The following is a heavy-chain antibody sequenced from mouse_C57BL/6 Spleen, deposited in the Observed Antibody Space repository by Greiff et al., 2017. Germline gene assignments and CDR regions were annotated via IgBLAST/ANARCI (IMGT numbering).Heavy chain of an antibody. CDR2: IDPSDSYT. CDR3: ARAAQATSYYVDY. V-gene: IGHV1-50*01. J-gene: IGHJ2*01. Sequence: QVQLQQPGAELVKPGASVKLSCKASGYTFTSYWMQWVKQRPGQGLEWIGEIDPSDSYTNYNQKFKGKATLTVDTYSSTAYMQLSSLTSEDSAVYYYARAAQATSYYVDYWGQGTTLTVSS. CDR1: GYTFTSYW. D-gene: IGHD3-2*02.